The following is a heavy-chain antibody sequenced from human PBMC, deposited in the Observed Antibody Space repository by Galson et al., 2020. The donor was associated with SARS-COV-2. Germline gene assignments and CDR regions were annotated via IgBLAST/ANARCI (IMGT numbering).Heavy chain of an antibody. J-gene: IGHJ3*02. CDR2: ISAYNGNT. Sequence: GESLKISCKASGYTFTSYGISWVRQAPGQGLEWMGWISAYNGNTNYAQTLQGRVTMTTDTSTSTAYMELRSLRSDDTAVYYCARASFTICGVVMSFDIWGQGTMVTVSS. D-gene: IGHD3-3*01. CDR3: ARASFTICGVVMSFDI. CDR1: GYTFTSYG. V-gene: IGHV1-18*01.